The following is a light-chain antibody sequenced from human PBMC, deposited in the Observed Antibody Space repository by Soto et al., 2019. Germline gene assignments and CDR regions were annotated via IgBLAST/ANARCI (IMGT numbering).Light chain of an antibody. V-gene: IGKV3-20*01. CDR1: QSVSSSY. J-gene: IGKJ1*01. CDR2: DAS. Sequence: EIELTQSPGTLSLSPGERATLSCRASQSVSSSYLAWYQQKPGQAPRLLIYDASSRATGIPDRFSGSGSGTDFTLTISRLQPEDFAVYYCQQYYSYPRTFGQGTKVEIK. CDR3: QQYYSYPRT.